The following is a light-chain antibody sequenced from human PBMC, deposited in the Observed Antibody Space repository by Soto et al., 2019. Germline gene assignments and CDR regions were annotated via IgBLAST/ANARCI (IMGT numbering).Light chain of an antibody. V-gene: IGLV1-51*01. CDR1: SSNIETNF. CDR2: DNN. Sequence: QSVLTQPPSVSAAPGQKVIISCCGSSSNIETNFVSWYQQLPGTAPKLLIFDNNKRPSGIPDRFSGSKSGTSATLGITGLQTGDEADYYCVTWDISLTTTVLFGGGTKLTVL. J-gene: IGLJ2*01. CDR3: VTWDISLTTTVL.